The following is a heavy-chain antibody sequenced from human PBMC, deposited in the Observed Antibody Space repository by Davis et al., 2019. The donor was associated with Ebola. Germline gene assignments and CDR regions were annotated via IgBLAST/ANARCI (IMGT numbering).Heavy chain of an antibody. V-gene: IGHV3-30*18. CDR1: GFTFSSYG. CDR2: ISYDGSNK. Sequence: GGSLRLSCAASGFTFSSYGMHWVRQAPGKGLEWVAVISYDGSNKYYADSVKGRFTISRDNSKNTLFLQMNSLRTADTAIYYCAKDLSRGHSSSSYYYYGMDVWGQGTTVTVSS. J-gene: IGHJ6*02. D-gene: IGHD3-10*01. CDR3: AKDLSRGHSSSSYYYYGMDV.